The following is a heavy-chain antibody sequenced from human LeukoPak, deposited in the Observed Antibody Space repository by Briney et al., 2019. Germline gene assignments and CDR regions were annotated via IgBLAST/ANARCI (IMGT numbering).Heavy chain of an antibody. CDR1: GFTFSSYS. CDR2: ISSSSSYI. D-gene: IGHD5-24*01. V-gene: IGHV3-21*01. Sequence: GGSLRLSCAASGFTFSSYSMNWVRQAPGKELEWVSSISSSSSYIYYADSVKGRFTISRDNAKNSLYLQMNSLRAEDTAVYYCARADEGDGYKVLDYWGQGTLVTVSS. CDR3: ARADEGDGYKVLDY. J-gene: IGHJ4*02.